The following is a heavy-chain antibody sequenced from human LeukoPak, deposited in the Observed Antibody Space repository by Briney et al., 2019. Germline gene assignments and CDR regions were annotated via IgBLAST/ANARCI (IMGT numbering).Heavy chain of an antibody. J-gene: IGHJ4*02. CDR2: IIPIFGTA. D-gene: IGHD4-17*01. CDR3: ARSLTTVKGDFGY. V-gene: IGHV1-69*01. Sequence: SVKVSCKASGGTFSSYAISWVRQAPGQGLEWMGGIIPIFGTANYAQKFQGRVTITADESTSTAYMELSSLRSEDTAVYYCARSLTTVKGDFGYWGQGTLVTVSS. CDR1: GGTFSSYA.